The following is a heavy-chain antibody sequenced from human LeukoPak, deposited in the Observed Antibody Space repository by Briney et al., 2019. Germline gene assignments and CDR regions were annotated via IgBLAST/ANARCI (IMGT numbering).Heavy chain of an antibody. CDR3: AEPGGWGSYSPTNVDS. Sequence: GESLKISCKGSGYSFTSYWISWVRQMPGKGLEWMGRIDPSDSYTNYSPSFQGHVTISADKSISTAYLQWSSLKASATAMYYCAEPGGWGSYSPTNVDSWGQGTLVTV. CDR2: IDPSDSYT. V-gene: IGHV5-10-1*01. J-gene: IGHJ4*02. D-gene: IGHD3-10*01. CDR1: GYSFTSYW.